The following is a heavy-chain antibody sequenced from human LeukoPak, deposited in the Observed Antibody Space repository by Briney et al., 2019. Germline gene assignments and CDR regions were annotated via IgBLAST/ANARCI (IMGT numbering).Heavy chain of an antibody. CDR2: MNPNTGNT. CDR1: GYTFTSYY. D-gene: IGHD3-22*01. Sequence: ASVKVSCKASGYTFTSYYMHWVRQATGQGLEWMGWMNPNTGNTAYAQKFQGRVTITSNPSINTAFLELTSLRSEDTAVYYCARAWDNSGFGYDYWGQGALVTVSS. J-gene: IGHJ4*02. V-gene: IGHV1-8*02. CDR3: ARAWDNSGFGYDY.